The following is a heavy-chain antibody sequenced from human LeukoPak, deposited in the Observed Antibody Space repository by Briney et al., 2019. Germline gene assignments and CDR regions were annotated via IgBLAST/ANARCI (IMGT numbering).Heavy chain of an antibody. CDR3: ARDREGYSSSWAADY. V-gene: IGHV1-2*02. J-gene: IGHJ4*02. CDR2: INPNSGGA. Sequence: ASVKVSCKASGYTFTGYYMHLVRQPPGQGLEWMGWINPNSGGANYAQKFQGRVTMTRDTSISTAYMELSRLRSDDTAVYYCARDREGYSSSWAADYWGQGNLVTVSS. D-gene: IGHD6-13*01. CDR1: GYTFTGYY.